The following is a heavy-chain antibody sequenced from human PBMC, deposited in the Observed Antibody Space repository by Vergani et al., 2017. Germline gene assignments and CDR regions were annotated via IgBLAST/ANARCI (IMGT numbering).Heavy chain of an antibody. CDR3: ARTPAPRDYYDSRGYYLWFDP. CDR1: GFSLSTSGMC. D-gene: IGHD3-22*01. J-gene: IGHJ5*02. Sequence: QVTLRESGPALVKPTQTLTLTCTFSGFSLSTSGMCVSWIRQPPGKALEWLALIDWDDDKYYSTSLKTRLTISKDTSKNQVVLTITNMDPVDTATYYCARTPAPRDYYDSRGYYLWFDPWGQGTLVTVSS. V-gene: IGHV2-70*01. CDR2: IDWDDDK.